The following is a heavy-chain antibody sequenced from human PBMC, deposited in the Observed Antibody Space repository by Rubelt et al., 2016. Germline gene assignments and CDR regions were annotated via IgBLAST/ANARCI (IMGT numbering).Heavy chain of an antibody. CDR3: AHSPYCTGGSCYHNFAY. D-gene: IGHD2-15*01. CDR2: IYWDDDK. CDR1: GFSLSTSGVG. J-gene: IGHJ4*02. Sequence: QITLKESGPTLVKPTQTLTLTCTFSGFSLSTSGVGVGWIRQPPGKALEWLALIYWDDDKRYSPSLKSRLTVSKDTSKNQVVLIMTNMDPVDTATYYCAHSPYCTGGSCYHNFAYWGQGTLVTVSS. V-gene: IGHV2-5*02.